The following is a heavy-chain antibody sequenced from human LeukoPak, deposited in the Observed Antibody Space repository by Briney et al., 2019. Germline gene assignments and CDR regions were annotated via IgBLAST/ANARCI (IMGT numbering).Heavy chain of an antibody. CDR1: GFTFSSYS. V-gene: IGHV3-21*01. Sequence: PGGSLRLSCAASGFTFSSYSMNWVRQAPGKGLEWVSSISSSSSYIYYADSVKGRFTISRDNSKNTLYLQMNSLRAEDTAVYYCARDGRYCSGGSCPRAIYYYYYGMDVWGQGTTVTVSS. CDR2: ISSSSSYI. J-gene: IGHJ6*02. CDR3: ARDGRYCSGGSCPRAIYYYYYGMDV. D-gene: IGHD2-15*01.